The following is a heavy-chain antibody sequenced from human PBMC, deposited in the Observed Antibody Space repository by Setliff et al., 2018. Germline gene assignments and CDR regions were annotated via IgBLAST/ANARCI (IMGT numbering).Heavy chain of an antibody. V-gene: IGHV5-51*01. Sequence: PGESLKISCKGPGYRFTSYWIGWVRQMPGKGLEWMGLVFPVDSDTRYSPSFQGQVTISADKSISTAYLQWRSLKASDTAIYYCARLGPLDAFDIWGPGTRVTVSS. D-gene: IGHD3-16*01. CDR1: GYRFTSYW. J-gene: IGHJ3*02. CDR3: ARLGPLDAFDI. CDR2: VFPVDSDT.